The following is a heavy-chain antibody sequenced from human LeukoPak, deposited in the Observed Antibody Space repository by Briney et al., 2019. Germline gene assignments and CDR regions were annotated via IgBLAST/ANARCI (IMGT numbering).Heavy chain of an antibody. Sequence: GGSLRLSCAASGFDLSTYEMNWLRQAPGKGLEWIADITISGHTKNYADSVKGRFTISRDNARTSLYLQMNSLRVEDTGVYYCARGDPHADLWGQGTLVTVSS. CDR1: GFDLSTYE. J-gene: IGHJ5*02. V-gene: IGHV3-48*03. CDR2: ITISGHTK. CDR3: ARGDPHADL.